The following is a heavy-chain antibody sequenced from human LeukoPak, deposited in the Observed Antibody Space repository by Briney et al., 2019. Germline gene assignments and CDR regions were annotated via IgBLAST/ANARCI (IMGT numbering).Heavy chain of an antibody. CDR3: AAGTPNIVAHDAFDI. CDR2: IVVGSGNT. Sequence: SVKVSCKASGFTFTSSAMQWVRQARGQRLEWIGWIVVGSGNTNYARKFQERVTITRDMSTSTAYMELSSLRSEDTAVYYCAAGTPNIVAHDAFDIWGQGTMVTVSS. D-gene: IGHD5-12*01. J-gene: IGHJ3*02. CDR1: GFTFTSSA. V-gene: IGHV1-58*02.